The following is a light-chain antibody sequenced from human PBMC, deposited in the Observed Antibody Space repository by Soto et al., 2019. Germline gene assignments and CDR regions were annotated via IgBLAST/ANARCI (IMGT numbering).Light chain of an antibody. V-gene: IGLV2-14*01. CDR2: DVS. CDR3: SSYTSSSTYV. J-gene: IGLJ1*01. Sequence: QSALTQPASVSGSPGQSITISCTGTSSDAGGYNFVSWYQQHPGKAPKLLIYDVSDRPSGVSNRFSGSKSGNTASLTISGLQAEAEADYYCSSYTSSSTYVFGTGTKLTVL. CDR1: SSDAGGYNF.